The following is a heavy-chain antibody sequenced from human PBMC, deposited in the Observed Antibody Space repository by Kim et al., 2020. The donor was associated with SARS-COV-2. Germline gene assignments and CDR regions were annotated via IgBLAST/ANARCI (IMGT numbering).Heavy chain of an antibody. D-gene: IGHD3-22*01. CDR1: GFIFGDYA. Sequence: GGSLRLSCTASGFIFGDYAMSWFRQAPGKGLEWVGFIRSKAYGGTTEYAASMKGRFTISRDDSKSIAYLQMNSLKTEDTAVYYCTRERYYDSSDAFDIWGQGTMVTVSS. J-gene: IGHJ3*02. V-gene: IGHV3-49*03. CDR3: TRERYYDSSDAFDI. CDR2: IRSKAYGGTT.